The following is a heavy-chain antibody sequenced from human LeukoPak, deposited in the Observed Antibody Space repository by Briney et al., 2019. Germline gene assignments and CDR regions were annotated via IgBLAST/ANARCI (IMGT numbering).Heavy chain of an antibody. Sequence: PSETLSLTCAVYGGSFSGYYRSWIRQPPGKGLEWIGEINHSGSTNYNPSLKSRVTISVDTSKNQFSLKLSSVTAADTAVYYCASSSSWPLDYWGQGTLVTVSS. J-gene: IGHJ4*02. CDR3: ASSSSWPLDY. V-gene: IGHV4-34*01. CDR2: INHSGST. CDR1: GGSFSGYY. D-gene: IGHD6-13*01.